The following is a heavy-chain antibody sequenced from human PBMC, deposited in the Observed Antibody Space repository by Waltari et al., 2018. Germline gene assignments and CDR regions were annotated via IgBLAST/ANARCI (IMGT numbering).Heavy chain of an antibody. V-gene: IGHV1-2*06. D-gene: IGHD3-10*01. CDR3: ARLKWEVRGADGC. CDR2: INPNSGGT. CDR1: GYTFTGYY. J-gene: IGHJ4*02. Sequence: QVQLVQSGAEVKKPGASVKVSCKASGYTFTGYYMHWVRQAPGQGLEWMGRINPNSGGTNYAQKFQGRVTRTRDTSISTAYMELSRLRSDDTAVYYWARLKWEVRGADGCWGQGTLVTVSS.